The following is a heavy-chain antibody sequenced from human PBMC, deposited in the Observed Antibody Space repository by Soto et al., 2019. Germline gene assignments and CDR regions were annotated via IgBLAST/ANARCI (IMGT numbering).Heavy chain of an antibody. V-gene: IGHV4-31*03. CDR3: ARDSRRSNFSPYYYGMNV. Sequence: SETVSLTCTVSGGSISSGGYYWSWIRQHPGKGLEWIGYIYYSGSTYYNPSLKSRVTISVDTSKNQFSLKLSSVTAADTAVYYCARDSRRSNFSPYYYGMNVWGQGTKVTVSS. J-gene: IGHJ6*02. CDR2: IYYSGST. D-gene: IGHD4-4*01. CDR1: GGSISSGGYY.